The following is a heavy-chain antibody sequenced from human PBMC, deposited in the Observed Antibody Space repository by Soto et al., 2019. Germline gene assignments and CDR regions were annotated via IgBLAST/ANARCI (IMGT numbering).Heavy chain of an antibody. CDR2: INAGNGNT. D-gene: IGHD2-21*02. CDR1: GYTFTSYA. J-gene: IGHJ4*02. CDR3: ARDPDGDQDFDY. Sequence: VSVKVSCKASGYTFTSYAMHWVRQAPGQRLEWMGWINAGNGNTKYSQKFQGRVTITRDTSASTAYMELSSLRSEDTAVYYCARDPDGDQDFDYWGQGTLVTVS. V-gene: IGHV1-3*01.